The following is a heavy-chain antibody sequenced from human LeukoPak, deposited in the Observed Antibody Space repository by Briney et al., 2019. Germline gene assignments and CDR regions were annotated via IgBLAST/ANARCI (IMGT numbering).Heavy chain of an antibody. J-gene: IGHJ3*02. Sequence: GGSLRLSCAASGFTFSSYWMSWVRQAPGKGLEWVANIKQDGSEKYYVDSVKGRFTISRDNAKNSLYLQMNSLRAEDTAVYYCARVDYYVRDAFDIWGQGTMVTVSS. CDR2: IKQDGSEK. D-gene: IGHD3-10*02. CDR3: ARVDYYVRDAFDI. V-gene: IGHV3-7*01. CDR1: GFTFSSYW.